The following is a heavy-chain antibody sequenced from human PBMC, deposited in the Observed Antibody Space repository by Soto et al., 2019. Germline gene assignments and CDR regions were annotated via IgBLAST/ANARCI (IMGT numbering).Heavy chain of an antibody. D-gene: IGHD3-10*01. CDR1: GYTFTSYG. Sequence: GASVKVSCKASGYTFTSYGISWVRQAPGQGLEWMGWISAYNGNTNYAQKLQGRVTMTTDTSTSTAYMELRSLRSDDTAVYYCARDSLYPDMVRGAPKLNNKNDNWFDPWGQGTLVTVSS. CDR3: ARDSLYPDMVRGAPKLNNKNDNWFDP. J-gene: IGHJ5*02. CDR2: ISAYNGNT. V-gene: IGHV1-18*01.